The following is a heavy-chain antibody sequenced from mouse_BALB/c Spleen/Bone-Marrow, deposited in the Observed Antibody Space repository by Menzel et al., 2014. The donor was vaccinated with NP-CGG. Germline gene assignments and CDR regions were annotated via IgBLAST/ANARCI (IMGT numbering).Heavy chain of an antibody. J-gene: IGHJ1*01. D-gene: IGHD1-1*01. CDR3: ASYYYGRYFDV. CDR1: GFNIKDTY. V-gene: IGHV14-3*02. Sequence: VQLQQSGAELVKPGASVKLSCTASGFNIKDTYMHWVKQRPEQGLEWIGRIDPANGNTKYDPKFQGKATITADTSSNTAYLQLSSLTSEDTAVYYCASYYYGRYFDVWGAGTTFTVSS. CDR2: IDPANGNT.